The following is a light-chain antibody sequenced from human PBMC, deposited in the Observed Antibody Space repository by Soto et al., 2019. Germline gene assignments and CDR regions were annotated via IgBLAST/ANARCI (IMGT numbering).Light chain of an antibody. CDR1: QNVDSN. J-gene: IGKJ5*01. Sequence: EIVLTQSPGTLSLSPGEGATLSCRASQNVDSNYLAWYQQKPGQAPRLLIYGTSTRATGIPARFSGSGSGTEFTLTISSLQSEDFAVYYCQQYNNWPPITFGQGTRLEIK. CDR2: GTS. CDR3: QQYNNWPPIT. V-gene: IGKV3-15*01.